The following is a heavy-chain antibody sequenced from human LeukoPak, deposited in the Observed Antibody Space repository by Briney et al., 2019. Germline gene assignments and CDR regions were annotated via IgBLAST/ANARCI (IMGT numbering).Heavy chain of an antibody. V-gene: IGHV3-11*04. Sequence: PGGSLRLSCAASGFTFSDYYMSWIRQAPGKGLEGVSYISSSGSTIYYADSVKGRFTISRDNAKNSLYLQMNSLRAEDTAVYYCARGAWADFWSGYYTGFDYWGQGTLVTVSS. CDR2: ISSSGSTI. J-gene: IGHJ4*02. CDR3: ARGAWADFWSGYYTGFDY. D-gene: IGHD3-3*01. CDR1: GFTFSDYY.